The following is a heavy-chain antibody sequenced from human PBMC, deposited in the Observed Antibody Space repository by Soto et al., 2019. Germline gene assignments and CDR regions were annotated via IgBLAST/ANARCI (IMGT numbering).Heavy chain of an antibody. J-gene: IGHJ4*02. V-gene: IGHV3-33*01. CDR2: IWYDGSNK. CDR3: ARDFHLDY. CDR1: GFTFSSYG. Sequence: QVQLVESGGGVVQPGRSLRLSCAASGFTFSSYGMHWVRQAPGKGLEWVAVIWYDGSNKYYADSVKGRFTISRDNSKNALYLKMNRLRAEHGAVYYCARDFHLDYWGQGTLVTVS.